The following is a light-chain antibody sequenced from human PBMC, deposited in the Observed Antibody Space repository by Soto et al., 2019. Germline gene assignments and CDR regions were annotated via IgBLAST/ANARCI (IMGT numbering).Light chain of an antibody. V-gene: IGKV2-28*01. Sequence: DIVMTQSPLSLPVTPGEPASISCRSSQSILYSNGYKYLDWYLQKPGQSPQLLIYLGSNRASGVPDRFSGSGSGTDFTLKISRVEAEDVGVYYCMQALQTPFTFGQGTKLEIK. J-gene: IGKJ2*01. CDR3: MQALQTPFT. CDR2: LGS. CDR1: QSILYSNGYKY.